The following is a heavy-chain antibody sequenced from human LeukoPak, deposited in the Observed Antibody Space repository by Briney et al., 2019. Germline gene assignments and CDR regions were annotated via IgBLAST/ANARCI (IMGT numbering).Heavy chain of an antibody. CDR2: ISSSSSYI. J-gene: IGHJ4*02. Sequence: GGSLRLSCAASGFTFSSYSMNWVRQAPGKGLEWISSISSSSSYIYYADSVKGRFTISRDNAKNSLYLQTNSLRAEDTAVYYCAGTYYYGSGSYYYFDYWGQGTLVTVSS. CDR1: GFTFSSYS. CDR3: AGTYYYGSGSYYYFDY. V-gene: IGHV3-21*01. D-gene: IGHD3-10*01.